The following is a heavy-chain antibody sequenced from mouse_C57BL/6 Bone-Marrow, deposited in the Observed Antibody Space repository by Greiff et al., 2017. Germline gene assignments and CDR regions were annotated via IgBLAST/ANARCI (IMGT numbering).Heavy chain of an antibody. CDR3: ARLYYYGSSLYWYFDV. Sequence: EVKLMESGGGLVQPGGSLKLSCAASGFTFSDYGMAWVRQAPRKGPEWVAFISNLAYSIYYADTVTGRFTISRENAKNTLYLEMSSLRSEDTAMYYCARLYYYGSSLYWYFDVWGTGTTVTVSS. D-gene: IGHD1-1*01. V-gene: IGHV5-15*01. CDR1: GFTFSDYG. J-gene: IGHJ1*03. CDR2: ISNLAYSI.